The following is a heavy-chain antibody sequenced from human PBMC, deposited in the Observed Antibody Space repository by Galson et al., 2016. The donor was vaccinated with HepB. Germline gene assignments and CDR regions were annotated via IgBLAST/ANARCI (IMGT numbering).Heavy chain of an antibody. J-gene: IGHJ3*01. CDR3: ARGGGNCNGLMCPDAFDV. CDR2: FTSDGDT. CDR1: GSAFSTYD. Sequence: SLRLSCAGSGSAFSTYDIHWVRQPVTQGLQWVSGFTSDGDTNYHDSAKGRFSISRDNAKNSLYLQMHSLTVADTAVYFCARGGGNCNGLMCPDAFDVWGQGTTVIVSS. V-gene: IGHV3-13*01. D-gene: IGHD1-7*01.